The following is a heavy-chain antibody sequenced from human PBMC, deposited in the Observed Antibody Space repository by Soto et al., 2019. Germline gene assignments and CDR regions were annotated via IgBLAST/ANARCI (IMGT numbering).Heavy chain of an antibody. CDR3: ARAVEDYYYGMDV. CDR1: GGSISSGGYY. J-gene: IGHJ6*02. D-gene: IGHD6-19*01. Sequence: SETLSLTCTVSGGSISSGGYYWSWIRQHPGKGLEWIGYIYYSGSTYYNPSLKSRVTISVDTSKNQFSLKLSSVTAADTAVYYCARAVEDYYYGMDVWGQGTTVTVAS. CDR2: IYYSGST. V-gene: IGHV4-31*03.